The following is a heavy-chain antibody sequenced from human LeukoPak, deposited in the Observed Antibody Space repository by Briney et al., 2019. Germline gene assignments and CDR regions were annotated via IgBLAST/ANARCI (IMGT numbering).Heavy chain of an antibody. D-gene: IGHD2/OR15-2a*01. Sequence: PGGSLRLSCAASGFTVSSNYMSWVRQAPGKGLEWVSVIYSGGSTYYADSVKGRFTISRDNSKNTLYLQMNSLRADDTAVYYCAKDLFLWYFDLWGRGILVTVSS. CDR3: AKDLFLWYFDL. V-gene: IGHV3-53*01. J-gene: IGHJ2*01. CDR1: GFTVSSNY. CDR2: IYSGGST.